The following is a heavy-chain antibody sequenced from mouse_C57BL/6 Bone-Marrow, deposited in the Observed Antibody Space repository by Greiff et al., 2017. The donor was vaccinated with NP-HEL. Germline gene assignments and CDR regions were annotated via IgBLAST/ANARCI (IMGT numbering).Heavy chain of an antibody. J-gene: IGHJ4*01. Sequence: QVQLKESGAELVRPGTSVKMSCKASGYTFTNYWIGWAKQRPGHGLEWIGDIYPGGGYTNYNEKFKGKATLTADKSSSTAYMQFSSLTSEDSAIYYCARSDYYGRDAMDYWGQGTSVTVSS. CDR3: ARSDYYGRDAMDY. V-gene: IGHV1-63*01. D-gene: IGHD1-1*01. CDR1: GYTFTNYW. CDR2: IYPGGGYT.